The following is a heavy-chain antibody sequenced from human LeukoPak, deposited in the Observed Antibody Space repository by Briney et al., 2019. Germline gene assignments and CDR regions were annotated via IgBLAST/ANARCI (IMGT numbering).Heavy chain of an antibody. V-gene: IGHV3-7*01. CDR1: GFTFSSYW. J-gene: IGHJ4*02. CDR3: ARDRYGSGSYLIFDY. CDR2: IKQDGGEK. D-gene: IGHD3-10*01. Sequence: PGGSLRLSCAASGFTFSSYWLSWVRQAPGKGLEWVANIKQDGGEKYYVDSVKGRFTISRDNAKNSLFLQMNSLRAEDTAVYYCARDRYGSGSYLIFDYGSQGTLVTVSS.